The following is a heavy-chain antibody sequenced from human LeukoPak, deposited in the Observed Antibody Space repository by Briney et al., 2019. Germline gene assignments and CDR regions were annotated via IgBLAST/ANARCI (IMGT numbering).Heavy chain of an antibody. CDR2: INPNSGGT. Sequence: WASVKVSCXASGYTFTGYYMHWVRQAPGQGLEWMGWINPNSGGTNYAQKFQGRVTMTRDTSISTAYMELSRLRSDDTAVYYCARGSDDFWSGYSPSYWGQGTLVTVSS. CDR3: ARGSDDFWSGYSPSY. D-gene: IGHD3-3*01. J-gene: IGHJ4*02. V-gene: IGHV1-2*02. CDR1: GYTFTGYY.